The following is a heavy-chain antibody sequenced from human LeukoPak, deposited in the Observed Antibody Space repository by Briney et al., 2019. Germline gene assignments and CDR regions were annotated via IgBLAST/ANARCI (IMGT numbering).Heavy chain of an antibody. CDR2: IYYSGST. CDR1: GGSISSSSYY. V-gene: IGHV4-39*01. Sequence: SETLSLTCTVSGGSISSSSYYWGWIRQPPGKGLEWIGSIYYSGSTYYNPSLKSRVTISVDTSKSQFSLKLSSVTAADTAVYYCARQGGYCSSTSCPFDYWGQGTLVTVSS. D-gene: IGHD2-2*01. CDR3: ARQGGYCSSTSCPFDY. J-gene: IGHJ4*02.